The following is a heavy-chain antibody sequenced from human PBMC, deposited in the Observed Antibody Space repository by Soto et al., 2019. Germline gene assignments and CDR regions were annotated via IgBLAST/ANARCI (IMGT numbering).Heavy chain of an antibody. CDR2: VSYDGSIK. D-gene: IGHD6-19*01. Sequence: QVQLVESGGGVVQPGRSLRLSCAASGFTFSVYGMHWVRQAPGKGLEWVALVSYDGSIKYYADSVTGRFTISRDNSKNTLYLKMNSLRVEDTAVYYCAKDGSHLAVAGTSPTSYFYGLAVWGQGTTVTVSS. CDR3: AKDGSHLAVAGTSPTSYFYGLAV. J-gene: IGHJ6*02. V-gene: IGHV3-30*18. CDR1: GFTFSVYG.